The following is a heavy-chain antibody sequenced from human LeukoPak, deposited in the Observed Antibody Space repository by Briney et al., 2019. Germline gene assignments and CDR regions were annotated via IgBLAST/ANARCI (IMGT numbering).Heavy chain of an antibody. CDR3: ARDGIVVVPAAGTRYYYYYGMDV. CDR1: GGTFSSYA. D-gene: IGHD2-2*01. V-gene: IGHV1-69*13. Sequence: ASVKVSCKASGGTFSSYAISWVRQAPGQGLEWMGGIIPIFGTANYAQKFQGRVTITADESTSTAYMELSSLRSEDTAVYYCARDGIVVVPAAGTRYYYYYGMDVWGQGTTVTVSS. CDR2: IIPIFGTA. J-gene: IGHJ6*02.